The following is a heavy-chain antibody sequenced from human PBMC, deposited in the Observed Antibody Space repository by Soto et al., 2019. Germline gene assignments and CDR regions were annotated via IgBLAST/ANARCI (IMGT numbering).Heavy chain of an antibody. CDR2: IYYSGST. CDR1: GGTIISSSYY. D-gene: IGHD6-13*01. Sequence: SETLSLTCPVSGGTIISSSYYWGWIRQPPGKGLEWIGSIYYSGSTYYNPSLKSRVTISVDTSKNQFSLKLSSVTAADTAVYYCARQSAAGIYYYYYYGMDVWGQGTTVTVSS. J-gene: IGHJ6*02. CDR3: ARQSAAGIYYYYYYGMDV. V-gene: IGHV4-39*01.